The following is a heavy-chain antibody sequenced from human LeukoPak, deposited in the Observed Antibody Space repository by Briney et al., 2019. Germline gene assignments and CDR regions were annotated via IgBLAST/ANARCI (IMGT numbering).Heavy chain of an antibody. CDR1: GGSFSGYY. J-gene: IGHJ4*02. CDR2: INHSGST. V-gene: IGHV4-34*01. Sequence: SETLSLTCAVYGGSFSGYYWSWIRQPPGKGLEWIGEINHSGSTNYNPSLKSRVTISVDTSKNQFSLKLSSVTDADTAVYYCNYYDSSGYYRFDYWGQGTLVTVSS. CDR3: NYYDSSGYYRFDY. D-gene: IGHD3-22*01.